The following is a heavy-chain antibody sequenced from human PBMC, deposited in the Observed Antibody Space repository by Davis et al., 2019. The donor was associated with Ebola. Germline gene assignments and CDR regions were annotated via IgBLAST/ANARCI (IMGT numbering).Heavy chain of an antibody. D-gene: IGHD2-2*01. CDR1: GGTVSSYA. J-gene: IGHJ6*02. CDR2: IIPIFGTA. Sequence: AASVQVSCKASGGTVSSYAISWVRQAPGQGLEWIGGIIPIFGTANYAQKFQGRVTITADESTSTAYMELSSLRSEDTAVYYCARDNDCSSTSCYYYYYGMDVWGQGTTVTVSS. V-gene: IGHV1-69*13. CDR3: ARDNDCSSTSCYYYYYGMDV.